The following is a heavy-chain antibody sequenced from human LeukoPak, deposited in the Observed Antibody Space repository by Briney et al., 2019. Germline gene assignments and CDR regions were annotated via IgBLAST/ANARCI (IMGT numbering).Heavy chain of an antibody. CDR3: AKDRGYCSGGSCVRVAYYFDY. CDR1: GFTFSSYG. J-gene: IGHJ4*02. V-gene: IGHV3-30*18. D-gene: IGHD2-15*01. Sequence: PGRSLRLSWAASGFTFSSYGMRGVRQAPGKGLEWVAVISYDGSNKYYADSVKGRFTISRDDSKNTLYLQMNSLRAEDTAVYYCAKDRGYCSGGSCVRVAYYFDYWGQGTLVTVSS. CDR2: ISYDGSNK.